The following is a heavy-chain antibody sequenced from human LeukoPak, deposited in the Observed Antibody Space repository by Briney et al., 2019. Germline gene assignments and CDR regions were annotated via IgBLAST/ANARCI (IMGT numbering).Heavy chain of an antibody. J-gene: IGHJ4*02. CDR2: INPNSGGT. D-gene: IGHD5-24*01. CDR3: ARGLSRSGYNWSPLVDY. CDR1: GYTFTGYY. V-gene: IGHV1-2*02. Sequence: GASVKVSCKASGYTFTGYYMHWVRQAPGQGLEWMGWINPNSGGTNYAQKFQGRVTVTRDTSISTAYMELSRPTSDDTAVYFCARGLSRSGYNWSPLVDYWGQGTLVTVSS.